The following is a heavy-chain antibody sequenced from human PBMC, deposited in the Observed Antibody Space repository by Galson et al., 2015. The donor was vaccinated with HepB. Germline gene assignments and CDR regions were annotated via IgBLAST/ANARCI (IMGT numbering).Heavy chain of an antibody. J-gene: IGHJ4*02. CDR2: IKQDGSEK. Sequence: SLRLSCAASGFTFSSYWMSWVRQAPGKGLEWVANIKQDGSEKYYVDSVKGRFTISRDNAKNSLYLQMNSLRAEDTAVYYCASNEVLWFGELTSFDYWGQGTLVTVSS. CDR3: ASNEVLWFGELTSFDY. CDR1: GFTFSSYW. D-gene: IGHD3-10*01. V-gene: IGHV3-7*01.